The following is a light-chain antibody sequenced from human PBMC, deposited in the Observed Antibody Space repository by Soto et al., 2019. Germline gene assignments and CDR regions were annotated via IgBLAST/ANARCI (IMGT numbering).Light chain of an antibody. CDR2: EVS. V-gene: IGLV2-23*02. J-gene: IGLJ1*01. CDR3: CSYASSSTSYV. Sequence: QSVLTQPASVSGSPGQPITISCTGTSSDFESYKFVSWYQQHPGKAPKVMIYEVSKRPSGVSNRFSGSKSGNTASLTISGLQAEDEADYYCCSYASSSTSYVFGTGTKVTVL. CDR1: SSDFESYKF.